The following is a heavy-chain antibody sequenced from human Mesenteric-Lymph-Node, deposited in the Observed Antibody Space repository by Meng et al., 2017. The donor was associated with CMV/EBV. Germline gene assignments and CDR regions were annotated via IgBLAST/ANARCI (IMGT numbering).Heavy chain of an antibody. D-gene: IGHD3-22*01. V-gene: IGHV3-30-3*01. CDR1: GFTFSSYA. CDR3: ARDRHYYDSSGCFDY. CDR2: ISYDGSNK. Sequence: GESLKISCAASGFTFSSYAMHWVRQAPGKGLEWVTVISYDGSNKYYADSVKGRFTISRDNSKNTLYLQMNSLRAEDTAVYYCARDRHYYDSSGCFDYWGQGTLVTVSS. J-gene: IGHJ4*02.